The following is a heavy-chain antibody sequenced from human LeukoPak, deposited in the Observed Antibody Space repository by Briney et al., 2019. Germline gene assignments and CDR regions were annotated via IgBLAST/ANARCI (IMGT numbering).Heavy chain of an antibody. CDR3: VTGRFGLGWDQ. CDR2: ISMSDGTT. Sequence: GGSLRLSCAASGFTSRNYGLNWVRQAPGKGLEWASGISMSDGTTKYADSVRGRFTISRDDSKNTVFLQMYSLRAEDTAVYYCVTGRFGLGWDQWGQGTLVTVSS. J-gene: IGHJ4*02. D-gene: IGHD6-19*01. CDR1: GFTSRNYG. V-gene: IGHV3-23*01.